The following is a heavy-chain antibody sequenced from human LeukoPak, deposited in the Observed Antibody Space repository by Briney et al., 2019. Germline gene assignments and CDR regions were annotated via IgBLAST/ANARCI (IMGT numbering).Heavy chain of an antibody. J-gene: IGHJ6*02. CDR1: GGSVSSYY. V-gene: IGHV4-59*02. CDR3: ARDRGNDWYGNYGMDV. D-gene: IGHD6-19*01. CDR2: IYYSGST. Sequence: SETLSLTCTVSGGSVSSYYWSWIRQPPGKGLEWIGYIYYSGSTNYNPSLKSRVTMSVDTSKNQFSLKLNSVTAADTAVYYCARDRGNDWYGNYGMDVWGQGTTVTVSS.